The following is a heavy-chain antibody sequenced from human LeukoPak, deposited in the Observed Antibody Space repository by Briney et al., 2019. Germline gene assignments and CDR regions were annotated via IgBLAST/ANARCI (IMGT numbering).Heavy chain of an antibody. CDR1: GYTFTAYY. CDR2: LNPNSGGT. CDR3: TRDDYYDSSTEDY. D-gene: IGHD3-22*01. Sequence: GASVKVSCKAPGYTFTAYYIHWVRQAPGQGLEWMGRLNPNSGGTNYAQKFQGRVTMTRDTSISTAYMEVSRLTSDDTAVYYCTRDDYYDSSTEDYWGQGTLVTVSS. V-gene: IGHV1-2*06. J-gene: IGHJ4*02.